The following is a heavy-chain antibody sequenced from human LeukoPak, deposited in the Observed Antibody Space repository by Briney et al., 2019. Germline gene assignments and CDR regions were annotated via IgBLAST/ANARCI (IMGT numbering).Heavy chain of an antibody. Sequence: GGSLRLSCAASGFTFSSYAMHWVRQAPGKGLEGVAVISYDGSNKYYADSVKGRFTISRDNSKNTLYLQMNSLRAEDTAVYYCARSRVVVMEHFDYWGQGTLVTVSS. CDR3: ARSRVVVMEHFDY. V-gene: IGHV3-30*04. CDR1: GFTFSSYA. D-gene: IGHD3-22*01. J-gene: IGHJ4*02. CDR2: ISYDGSNK.